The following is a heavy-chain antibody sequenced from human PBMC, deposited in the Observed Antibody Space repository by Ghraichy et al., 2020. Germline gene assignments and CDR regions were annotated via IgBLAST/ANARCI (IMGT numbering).Heavy chain of an antibody. CDR3: ARDLRGEYFDH. CDR2: IYYSGST. D-gene: IGHD3-16*01. CDR1: GGSISSYY. V-gene: IGHV4-59*01. Sequence: SETLSLTCTVSGGSISSYYWSWIRQPPGKGLEWIGYIYYSGSTNYNPSLKSRVTISVDTSKNQFSLKLSSVTAADTAVYYCARDLRGEYFDHWGQGTLVTVSS. J-gene: IGHJ4*02.